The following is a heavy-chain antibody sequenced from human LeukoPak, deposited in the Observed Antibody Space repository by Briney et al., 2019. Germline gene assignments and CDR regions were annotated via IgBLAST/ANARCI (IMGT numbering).Heavy chain of an antibody. CDR1: GITDSHSY. V-gene: IGHV3-66*01. CDR3: VTVASGFLFAFAL. D-gene: IGHD5-12*01. Sequence: GGSLRLSCPASGITDSHSYMGWVRQAPGKGLEWVSLFYSAERTYYADSVKGRFIISKDTSQKPLSLQMHRLGVADTATYYCVTVASGFLFAFALWGHGTLVTVSS. J-gene: IGHJ2*01. CDR2: FYSAERT.